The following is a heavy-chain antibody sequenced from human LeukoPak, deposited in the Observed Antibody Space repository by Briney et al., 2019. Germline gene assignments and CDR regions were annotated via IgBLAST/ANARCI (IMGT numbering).Heavy chain of an antibody. CDR3: AHSQVFSSGFFHDAYDG. Sequence: SGPTLVKPTQTLTLTCSLSGVSLSTTAVGGAWIRHPPGKALEWLGLTFWDDDKRYSPSLKNRLTIAKDTSKNQLVLTMTSIVSVDTATYYCAHSQVFSSGFFHDAYDGWGLGTLV. J-gene: IGHJ3*01. V-gene: IGHV2-5*02. CDR1: GVSLSTTAVG. D-gene: IGHD5-18*01. CDR2: TFWDDDK.